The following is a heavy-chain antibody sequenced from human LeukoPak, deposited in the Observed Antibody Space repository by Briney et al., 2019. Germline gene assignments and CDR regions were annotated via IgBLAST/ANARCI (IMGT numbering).Heavy chain of an antibody. D-gene: IGHD3-10*01. V-gene: IGHV3-20*01. CDR1: GFTFDDYG. J-gene: IGHJ5*02. CDR3: ARASSMVRGVIAWFDP. CDR2: INWNGGST. Sequence: GGSLRLSCAASGFTFDDYGMSWVRQAPGKGLEWVSGINWNGGSTGYADSVKGRFTISRDNAKNSLYLQMNSLRAEDTALYHCARASSMVRGVIAWFDPWGQGTLVTVSS.